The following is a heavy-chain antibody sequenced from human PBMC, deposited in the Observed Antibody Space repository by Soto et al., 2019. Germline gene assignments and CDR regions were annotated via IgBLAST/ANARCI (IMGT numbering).Heavy chain of an antibody. CDR2: ISSSSSNK. CDR3: ARDRGSSGWYAGGWFDP. J-gene: IGHJ5*02. Sequence: EVQLVESGGGLVKPGGSLRLSCAASGFTFSSYSMNWVRQAPGKGLEWVSCISSSSSNKYYADSVKGRFTISRDNAKNSLSLQMNSLRAEDTAVYYCARDRGSSGWYAGGWFDPWGQGTLVTVSS. D-gene: IGHD6-19*01. V-gene: IGHV3-21*01. CDR1: GFTFSSYS.